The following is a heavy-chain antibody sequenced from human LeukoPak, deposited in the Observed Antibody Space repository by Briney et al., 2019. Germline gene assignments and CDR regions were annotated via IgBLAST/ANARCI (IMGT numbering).Heavy chain of an antibody. CDR3: ARQSITMVRGAFDY. V-gene: IGHV4-39*01. J-gene: IGHJ4*02. CDR1: GGSISSSSYY. CDR2: IYYSGST. D-gene: IGHD3-10*01. Sequence: SETLSLTCTVPGGSISSSSYYWGWIRQPPGKGLEWIGRIYYSGSTYYNPSLKSRVTISVDTSKTQFSLKLSSVTAADTAVYYCARQSITMVRGAFDYWGQGTLVTVSS.